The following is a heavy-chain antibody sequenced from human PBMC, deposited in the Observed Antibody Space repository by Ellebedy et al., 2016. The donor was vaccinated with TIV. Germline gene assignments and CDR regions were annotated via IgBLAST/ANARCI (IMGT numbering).Heavy chain of an antibody. V-gene: IGHV3-74*01. CDR2: INGDGSVS. CDR1: GFTFSSYW. J-gene: IGHJ3*02. CDR3: AKAETPWYAFDI. D-gene: IGHD2-8*01. Sequence: GESLKISXAASGFTFSSYWMHWVRRAPGKGLVCVSRINGDGSVSDYADSVKGRFTISRDNAKNSLYLQMNSLRAEDTALYYCAKAETPWYAFDIWGQGTMVTVSS.